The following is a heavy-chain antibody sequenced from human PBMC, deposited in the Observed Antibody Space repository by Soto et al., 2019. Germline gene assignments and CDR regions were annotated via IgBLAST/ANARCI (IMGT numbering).Heavy chain of an antibody. CDR2: IYYTGNT. V-gene: IGHV4-30-4*01. J-gene: IGHJ4*02. Sequence: QVQLQESGPGLVKPSQTLSLSCTVSGASISSVDYYCSWIRQPPGKGLEWIGYIYYTGNTVFNTYLTSRVSISVDTSKNQFSLKMNPVTAADTAVYYCSSLPDGYASGLDYWGQGTLVTVSS. CDR3: SSLPDGYASGLDY. CDR1: GASISSVDYY. D-gene: IGHD5-12*01.